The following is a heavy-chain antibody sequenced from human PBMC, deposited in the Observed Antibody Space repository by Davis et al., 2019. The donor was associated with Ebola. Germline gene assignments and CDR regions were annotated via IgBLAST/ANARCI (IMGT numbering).Heavy chain of an antibody. Sequence: PGGSLRLSCAASGFTFSSYTMHWVRQAPGKGLEWMALISYDGSNKYYADSVKGRFTISRDNSKNTLYLQMNSLRAEDTAVYYCVCSGYLEYFQHWGQGTLVTVSS. D-gene: IGHD3-22*01. V-gene: IGHV3-30*14. CDR3: VCSGYLEYFQH. J-gene: IGHJ1*01. CDR2: ISYDGSNK. CDR1: GFTFSSYT.